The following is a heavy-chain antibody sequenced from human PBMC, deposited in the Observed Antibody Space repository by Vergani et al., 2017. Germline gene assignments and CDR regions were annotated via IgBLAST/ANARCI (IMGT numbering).Heavy chain of an antibody. D-gene: IGHD4-11*01. V-gene: IGHV3-23*01. CDR2: ISNSGGST. Sequence: EVQLLESGGGLVQPGGSLRLSCAASGFTFSSYAMSWVRQAPGKGLEWVSGISNSGGSTYYADSVKGRFTVSRENSKNTLYLQMNSLRAEDTAIYYCAKATVTFRSYWGQGTLVTVSS. CDR3: AKATVTFRSY. J-gene: IGHJ4*02. CDR1: GFTFSSYA.